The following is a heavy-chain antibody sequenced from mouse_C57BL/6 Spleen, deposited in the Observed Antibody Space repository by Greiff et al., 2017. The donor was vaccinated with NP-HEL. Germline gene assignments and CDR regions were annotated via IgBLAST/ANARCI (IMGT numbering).Heavy chain of an antibody. Sequence: EVKLMESGAELVRPGASVKLSCTASGFNIKDYYMHWVKQRPEQGLEWIGRIDPEDGDTEYAPKFQGKATMTADTSSNTAYLQLISLTSEDTAVYYCTTYPIDGYYAAWFAYWGQGTLVTVSA. J-gene: IGHJ3*01. D-gene: IGHD2-3*01. CDR1: GFNIKDYY. V-gene: IGHV14-1*01. CDR2: IDPEDGDT. CDR3: TTYPIDGYYAAWFAY.